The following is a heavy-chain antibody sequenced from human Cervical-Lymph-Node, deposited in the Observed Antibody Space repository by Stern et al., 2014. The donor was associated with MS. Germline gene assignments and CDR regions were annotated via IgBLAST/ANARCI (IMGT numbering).Heavy chain of an antibody. J-gene: IGHJ5*02. CDR2: IYTSGNT. CDR1: GGSISSGTYY. CDR3: AREAVAADNNWFDP. V-gene: IGHV4-61*02. D-gene: IGHD6-19*01. Sequence: QVQLQESGPGLVKPSQTLSLSCTVSGGSISSGTYYWSWIRQPAGKGLEWIGRIYTSGNTVYNPSLKSRLTISVDTSKNQYSLQLSSVTAADTAVYYCAREAVAADNNWFDPWGQGTLVAVSS.